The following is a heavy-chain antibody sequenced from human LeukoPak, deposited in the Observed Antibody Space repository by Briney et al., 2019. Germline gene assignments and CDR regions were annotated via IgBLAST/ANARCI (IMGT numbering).Heavy chain of an antibody. J-gene: IGHJ4*02. D-gene: IGHD4-17*01. CDR2: IYYTGTT. Sequence: PSETLSLTCTVSGDSISSGGYYWSWIRQHPGKGLEWIGYIYYTGTTNYNPSLKSRVTISVDTSKNQFSLKVSSVTAADTGVYYCASKSTDHGELRFDYWGQGTLVTVSS. V-gene: IGHV4-61*08. CDR1: GDSISSGGYY. CDR3: ASKSTDHGELRFDY.